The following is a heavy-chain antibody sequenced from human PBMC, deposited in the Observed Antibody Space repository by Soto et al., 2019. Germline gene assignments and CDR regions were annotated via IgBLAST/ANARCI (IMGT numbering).Heavy chain of an antibody. J-gene: IGHJ3*02. CDR2: TYYRSKWYN. V-gene: IGHV6-1*01. CDR1: GDRVSSNSAA. Sequence: SQTLSLTCAISGDRVSSNSAAWNWIRQSPSRGLEWLGRTYYRSKWYNDYAVSVKSRITINPDTSKNQFSLQLNSVTPEDTAVYYCARGEIAVAGTRSFDIWGQGTMVTVSS. CDR3: ARGEIAVAGTRSFDI. D-gene: IGHD6-19*01.